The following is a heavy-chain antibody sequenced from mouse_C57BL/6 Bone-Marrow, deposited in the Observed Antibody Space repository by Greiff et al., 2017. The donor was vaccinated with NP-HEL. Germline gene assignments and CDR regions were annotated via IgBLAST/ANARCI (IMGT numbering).Heavy chain of an antibody. CDR1: GYTFTSYW. CDR2: LYPGSGST. V-gene: IGHV1-55*01. CDR3: ARGYYGY. D-gene: IGHD1-1*01. Sequence: QVQLKQPGAELVKPGASVKMSCKASGYTFTSYWITWVKQRPGQGLEWLGDLYPGSGSTNYNEKFKSKATLTVDTSSSTAYMQLSSLTSEDSAVYYCARGYYGYWGQGTTLTVSS. J-gene: IGHJ2*01.